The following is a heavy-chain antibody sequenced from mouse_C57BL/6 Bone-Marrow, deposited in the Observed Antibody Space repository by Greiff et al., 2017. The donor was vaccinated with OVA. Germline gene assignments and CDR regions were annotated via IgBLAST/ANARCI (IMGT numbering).Heavy chain of an antibody. CDR1: GYTFTSYW. V-gene: IGHV1-64*01. D-gene: IGHD3-2*01. CDR2: IHPNSGST. Sequence: VQLQQPGAELVKPGASVKLSCKASGYTFTSYWMHWVKQRPGQGLEWIGMIHPNSGSTNYNEKFKSKATLTVDKSSSTAYMQLSSLTSEDSAVYYCARTNLGQLWLRTWFAYWGQGTLVTVSA. CDR3: ARTNLGQLWLRTWFAY. J-gene: IGHJ3*01.